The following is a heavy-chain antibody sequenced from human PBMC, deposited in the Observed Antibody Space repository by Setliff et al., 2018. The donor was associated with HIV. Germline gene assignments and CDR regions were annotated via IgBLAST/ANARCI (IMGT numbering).Heavy chain of an antibody. Sequence: ETLSLTCTVSGGSISSSRYYWGWVRQAPGKGLEWVSIIYSGGTTYYADSVKGRFTISRDNSKNTLYLQMNSLRVEDTAVYHCARSPQGGYFDYWGQGTLVTVSS. CDR1: GGSISSSRYY. CDR2: IYSGGTT. CDR3: ARSPQGGYFDY. J-gene: IGHJ4*03. V-gene: IGHV3-53*01.